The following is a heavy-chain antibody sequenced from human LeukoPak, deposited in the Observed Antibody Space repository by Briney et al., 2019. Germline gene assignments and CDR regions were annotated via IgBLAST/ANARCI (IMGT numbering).Heavy chain of an antibody. J-gene: IGHJ4*02. V-gene: IGHV3-33*08. Sequence: AEGSLRLSCAASGFTFSTYGMHWVRQAPGKGLEWVAVIWYDGSNKYYADSVKGRFTISRDNSKNTLYLQMNSLRAEDTAVYYCARDHMVRGVIISWHFDYWGQGTLVTVSS. CDR1: GFTFSTYG. CDR2: IWYDGSNK. D-gene: IGHD3-10*01. CDR3: ARDHMVRGVIISWHFDY.